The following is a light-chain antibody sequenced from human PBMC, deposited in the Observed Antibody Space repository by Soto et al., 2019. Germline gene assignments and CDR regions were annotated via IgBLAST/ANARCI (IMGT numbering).Light chain of an antibody. V-gene: IGKV3-15*01. CDR3: QQYNNWPGT. Sequence: EIIMTQSPATRSVSPVERVTLSFRASQSISGNLAWYQHKPGQAPRLLISGASARATGFPARFSGSGSGTEFTLTISSLQSEDFAVYYCQQYNNWPGTFGQGTKVDI. J-gene: IGKJ1*01. CDR1: QSISGN. CDR2: GAS.